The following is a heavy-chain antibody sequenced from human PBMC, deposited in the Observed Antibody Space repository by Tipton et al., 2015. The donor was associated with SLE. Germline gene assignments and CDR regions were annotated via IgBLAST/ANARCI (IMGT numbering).Heavy chain of an antibody. V-gene: IGHV3-48*03. D-gene: IGHD6-19*01. CDR2: ISSSGSTI. CDR3: ASGSGWYGGFDY. J-gene: IGHJ4*02. Sequence: GSLRLSCAASGFTFSSYEMNWVRQAPGKGLEWVSYISSSGSTIYYADSVKGRFTISRDNAKNSLYLQMNSLRAEDTAVYYCASGSGWYGGFDYWGQGTLVTVSS. CDR1: GFTFSSYE.